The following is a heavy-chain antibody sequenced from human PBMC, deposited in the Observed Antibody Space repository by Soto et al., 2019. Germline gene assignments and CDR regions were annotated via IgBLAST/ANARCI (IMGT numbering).Heavy chain of an antibody. CDR2: ISSSSSYI. Sequence: KSGGSLRLSCAASGFTFSSYSMNWARQAPGKGLEWVSSISSSSSYIYYADSVKGRFTISRDNAKNSLYLQMNSLRAEDTAVYYCARGGYCSSTSCYSDWFDPWGQGTLVTVSS. D-gene: IGHD2-2*01. V-gene: IGHV3-21*01. CDR1: GFTFSSYS. J-gene: IGHJ5*02. CDR3: ARGGYCSSTSCYSDWFDP.